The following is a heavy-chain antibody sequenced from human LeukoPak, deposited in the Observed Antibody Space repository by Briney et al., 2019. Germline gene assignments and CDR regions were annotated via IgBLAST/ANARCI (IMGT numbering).Heavy chain of an antibody. D-gene: IGHD6-19*01. CDR1: GFTFSSYA. J-gene: IGHJ4*02. CDR2: ISGSGGST. V-gene: IGHV3-23*01. Sequence: GGALRLSCAASGFTFSSYAMSWVRQAPGEGLEWVSAISGSGGSTYYAASVKGRFTISRDNSKNTLYLQMNSLRAEDTAVYYCAKDAGSSGWYDYWGQGTLVTVSS. CDR3: AKDAGSSGWYDY.